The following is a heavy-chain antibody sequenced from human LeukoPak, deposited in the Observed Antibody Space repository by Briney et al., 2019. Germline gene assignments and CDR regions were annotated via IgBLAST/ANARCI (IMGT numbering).Heavy chain of an antibody. CDR3: TREIRYFDWFQADY. CDR1: GFTFGDYS. D-gene: IGHD3-9*01. V-gene: IGHV3-49*03. J-gene: IGHJ4*02. CDR2: IRSKGYGGTA. Sequence: GRSLRLSCTTSGFTFGDYSMSWLRQAPGKGLEWVGFIRSKGYGGTAEYAASVKGRFTISRDDSSSIAYLQMDSLKTEDTAVYYCTREIRYFDWFQADYWGQGTLVTVSS.